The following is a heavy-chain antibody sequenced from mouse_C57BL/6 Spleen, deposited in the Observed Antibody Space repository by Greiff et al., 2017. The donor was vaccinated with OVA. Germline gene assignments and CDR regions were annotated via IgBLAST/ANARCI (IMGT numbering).Heavy chain of an antibody. Sequence: QVQLKESGAELVRPGASVTLSCKASGYTFTDYEMHWVKQTPVHGLEWIGAIDPETGGTAYNQKFKGKAILTADKSSSTAYMELRSLTSEDSAVYYCTREDGYYFDYWGQGTTLTVSS. D-gene: IGHD2-3*01. CDR1: GYTFTDYE. V-gene: IGHV1-15*01. J-gene: IGHJ2*01. CDR3: TREDGYYFDY. CDR2: IDPETGGT.